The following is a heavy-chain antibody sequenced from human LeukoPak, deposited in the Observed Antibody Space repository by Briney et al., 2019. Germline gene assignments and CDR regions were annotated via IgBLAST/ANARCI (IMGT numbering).Heavy chain of an antibody. D-gene: IGHD3-3*01. CDR2: INPNSGGT. V-gene: IGHV1-2*02. Sequence: ASVKVSCKASGYTFTGYYMHWVRQAPGQGLEWMGWINPNSGGTNYAQKFQGRVTMTRDTSISTAYMELSRLRSDDTAVYCCARALPVLRFLDQGFDPWGQGTLVTVSS. CDR1: GYTFTGYY. CDR3: ARALPVLRFLDQGFDP. J-gene: IGHJ5*02.